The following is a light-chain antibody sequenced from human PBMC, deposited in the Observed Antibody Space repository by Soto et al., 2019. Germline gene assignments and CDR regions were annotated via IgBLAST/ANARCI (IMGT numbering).Light chain of an antibody. CDR3: GAWDDSLNGYV. Sequence: QSVLTQPPSASGTPGQRVAFSCSGSSSNIGANTVNWYQQLPGAAPKLLIYSHSQRPSGVPDRFSGSKSGTSASLAISGLQSHDEADYYCGAWDDSLNGYVFGTGTKVTVL. J-gene: IGLJ1*01. V-gene: IGLV1-44*01. CDR2: SHS. CDR1: SSNIGANT.